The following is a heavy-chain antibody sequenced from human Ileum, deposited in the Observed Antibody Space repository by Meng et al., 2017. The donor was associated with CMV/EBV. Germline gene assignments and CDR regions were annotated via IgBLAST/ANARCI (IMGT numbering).Heavy chain of an antibody. D-gene: IGHD2-8*02. CDR2: VFYSGST. V-gene: IGHV4-61*01. CDR3: ARGPQSHLVFDS. CDR1: GGSVNRGSYF. Sequence: CTVSGGSVNRGSYFCSWIRQPPEKEPEYIGYVFYSGSTNYNPSLKRRVTISVSTSKNQFSLNLNSVTTADTAVYYCARGPQSHLVFDSWGQGILVTVSS. J-gene: IGHJ4*02.